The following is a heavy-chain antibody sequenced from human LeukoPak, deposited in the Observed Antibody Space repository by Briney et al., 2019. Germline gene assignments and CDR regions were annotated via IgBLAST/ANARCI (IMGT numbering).Heavy chain of an antibody. D-gene: IGHD6-13*01. Sequence: PSETLSPTCTVSGDSISSNSYFWGWIRQPPGKGLEWIGSAHYGVDTYYNPSVKSRVTISVDTSKNQFSLKLTSVTAADTAVYYCIRLTALGTANDYWGQGTLVTVSS. CDR2: AHYGVDT. CDR1: GDSISSNSYF. J-gene: IGHJ4*02. CDR3: IRLTALGTANDY. V-gene: IGHV4-39*01.